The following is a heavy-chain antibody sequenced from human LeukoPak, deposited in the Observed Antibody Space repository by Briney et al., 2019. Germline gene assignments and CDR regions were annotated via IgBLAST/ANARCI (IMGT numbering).Heavy chain of an antibody. Sequence: GGSLRLSCAASGFTFDDYAMHWVRQAPGKGLEWVSGISWNSGSIGYADSVKGRFTISRDNAKNSLYLQMNSLRAEDTALYYCAKGLWSGTMYYFDYWGQGTLVTVSS. CDR3: AKGLWSGTMYYFDY. D-gene: IGHD3-3*01. V-gene: IGHV3-9*01. CDR2: ISWNSGSI. CDR1: GFTFDDYA. J-gene: IGHJ4*02.